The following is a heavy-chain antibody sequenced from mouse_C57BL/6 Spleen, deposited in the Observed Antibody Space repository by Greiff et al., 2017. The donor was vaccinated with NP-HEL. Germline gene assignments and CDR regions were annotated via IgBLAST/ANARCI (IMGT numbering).Heavy chain of an antibody. J-gene: IGHJ4*01. V-gene: IGHV1-61*01. CDR2: IYPSDSET. Sequence: VQLQQSGAELVRPGSSVKLSCKASGYTFTSYWMDWVKQRPGQGLEWIGNIYPSDSETHYNQKFKDKATLTVDKSSSTAYMQLSSLTSEDSAVYYCARHSPLYYYAMDYWGQGTSVTVSS. CDR1: GYTFTSYW. CDR3: ARHSPLYYYAMDY. D-gene: IGHD1-1*01.